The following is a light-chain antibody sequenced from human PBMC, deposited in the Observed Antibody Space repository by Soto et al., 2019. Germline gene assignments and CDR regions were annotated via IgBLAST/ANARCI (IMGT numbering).Light chain of an antibody. J-gene: IGKJ2*01. CDR3: QQYNDWPSNT. CDR1: QSVSTN. CDR2: GAS. Sequence: EIEMTQSPATLPVSPGERATLSCRASQSVSTNLALYQQKPGQAPTLLIYGASTRAPDFPARFTGSGSGAEFSLPITSLRSEHFAAYFYQQYNDWPSNTFGQGTQLQI. V-gene: IGKV3-15*01.